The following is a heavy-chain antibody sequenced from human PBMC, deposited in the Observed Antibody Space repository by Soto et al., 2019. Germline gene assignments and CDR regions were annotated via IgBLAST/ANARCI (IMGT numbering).Heavy chain of an antibody. CDR2: IYHSGST. V-gene: IGHV4-39*07. J-gene: IGHJ5*02. CDR3: ATLPPRIVVVFTEMPT. Sequence: PSETLSLTCTVSGGSISSSSYYGGWIRQPPGKGLQWIGEIYHSGSTNYNPSLRSRVSMSVDKSNNEFSLSLTSVTAADTAVYYCATLPPRIVVVFTEMPTWGQGILVTVSS. CDR1: GGSISSSSYY. D-gene: IGHD2-21*01.